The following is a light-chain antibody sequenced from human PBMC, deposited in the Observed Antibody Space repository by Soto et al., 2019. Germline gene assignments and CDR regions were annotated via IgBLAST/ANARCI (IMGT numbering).Light chain of an antibody. V-gene: IGKV4-1*01. Sequence: DIVMTQSPDSLAVSLGERATINCKSSQSVLYSSTNKNYLAWYQQKPGQPPKLLIYWASTRESGVTDRLSGSGSGTDSTLTISSRRAEAVAVYYCQHSYSTLYTFGQGTKLEIK. CDR2: WAS. CDR1: QSVLYSSTNKNY. CDR3: QHSYSTLYT. J-gene: IGKJ2*01.